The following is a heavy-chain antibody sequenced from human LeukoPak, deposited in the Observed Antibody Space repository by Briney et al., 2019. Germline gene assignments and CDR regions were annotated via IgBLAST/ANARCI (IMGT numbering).Heavy chain of an antibody. Sequence: PGGSLRLSCAASGFTFSSYAMSWVRQAPGKGLEWVSAISGSGGSTYYADSVKGRFTISRDNSKNTLYLQMNSLRAEDTAVYYRAKVRSGSYSPAGYFDYWGQGTLVTVSS. CDR2: ISGSGGST. D-gene: IGHD1-26*01. CDR3: AKVRSGSYSPAGYFDY. V-gene: IGHV3-23*01. CDR1: GFTFSSYA. J-gene: IGHJ4*02.